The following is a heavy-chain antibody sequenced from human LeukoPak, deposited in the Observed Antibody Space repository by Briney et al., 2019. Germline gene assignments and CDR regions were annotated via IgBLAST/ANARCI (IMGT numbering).Heavy chain of an antibody. CDR3: ARGCSGGSCYPQPFDY. D-gene: IGHD2-15*01. Sequence: SETLSLTCTVSGGSISSGGYYWSWIRQHPGKGLEWIWYIYYSGSTYYNPSLKSRVTISVDTSKNQFSLKLSSVTAADTAVYYCARGCSGGSCYPQPFDYWGQGTLVTVSS. CDR1: GGSISSGGYY. CDR2: IYYSGST. J-gene: IGHJ4*02. V-gene: IGHV4-31*03.